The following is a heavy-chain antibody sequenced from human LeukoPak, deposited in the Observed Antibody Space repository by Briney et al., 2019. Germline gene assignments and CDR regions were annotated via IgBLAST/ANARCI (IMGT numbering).Heavy chain of an antibody. D-gene: IGHD3-9*01. CDR1: GGSISSSSYY. V-gene: IGHV4-39*07. J-gene: IGHJ4*02. CDR2: IYYSGST. Sequence: SETLSLTCTVSGGSISSSSYYWGWIRQPPGKGLEWIGSIYYSGSTYYNPSLKSRVTISVDTSKNQFSLKLSSVTAADTAVYYCARWRALYYDILTGYYQYFDYWGQGTLVTVSS. CDR3: ARWRALYYDILTGYYQYFDY.